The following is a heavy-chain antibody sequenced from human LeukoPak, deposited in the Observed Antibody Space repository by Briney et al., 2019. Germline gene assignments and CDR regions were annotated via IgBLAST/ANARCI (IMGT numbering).Heavy chain of an antibody. J-gene: IGHJ3*02. D-gene: IGHD2-15*01. CDR3: ARDLLGYCSGGSCRPDAFDI. CDR2: INPNSGGT. Sequence: ASVKVSCKASGYTFTGYYMHWVRQAPGQGLEWMGWINPNSGGTNYAQKFQGRVTMTRDTSTSTVYMELSSLRSEDTAVYYCARDLLGYCSGGSCRPDAFDIWGQGTMVTVSS. CDR1: GYTFTGYY. V-gene: IGHV1-2*02.